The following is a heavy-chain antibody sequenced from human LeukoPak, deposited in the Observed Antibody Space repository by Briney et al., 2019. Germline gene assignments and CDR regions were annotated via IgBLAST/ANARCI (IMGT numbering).Heavy chain of an antibody. D-gene: IGHD4-23*01. CDR2: ISSSGSTI. V-gene: IGHV3-11*01. CDR1: GFTFSDYY. J-gene: IGHJ6*03. Sequence: GGSLRLSCAASGFTFSDYYMSWIRQAPGKGLEWVAYISSSGSTIYYADSVKGRFTISRDNAKNSLYLQMNSLRAEDTAVYYCARENPEADYGGAVRYYYYMDVWGKGTTVTVSS. CDR3: ARENPEADYGGAVRYYYYMDV.